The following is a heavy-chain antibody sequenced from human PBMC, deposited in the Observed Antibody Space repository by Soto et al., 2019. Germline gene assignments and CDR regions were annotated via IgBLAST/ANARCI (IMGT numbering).Heavy chain of an antibody. D-gene: IGHD2-15*01. J-gene: IGHJ4*02. CDR2: IYYNGTT. CDR1: GDSISSSGYY. V-gene: IGHV4-31*03. CDR3: ATSHCSGDSCYSTGLDQ. Sequence: QVQLQESGPGLVKPSQTLSLTCSVSGDSISSSGYYWNWIRQHPGKGLEWIGYIYYNGTTYYNPSLKSRLSISVDPSKNQFSLRLNSVTAADTAVYYCATSHCSGDSCYSTGLDQWGQGTLVTVSS.